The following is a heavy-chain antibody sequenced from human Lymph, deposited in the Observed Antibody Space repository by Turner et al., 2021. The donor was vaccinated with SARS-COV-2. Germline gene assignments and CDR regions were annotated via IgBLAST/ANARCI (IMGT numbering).Heavy chain of an antibody. D-gene: IGHD3-3*01. CDR3: ARGKSPLLRFLEWLLSLDY. Sequence: QVQLVQSGAEVKKPGASVKVSCKASGYTFTRYPMHWVRQAPGQRLEWMGWINVGNGITKYSQKFQGRFTITMDTSASTAYMELSSLRSEDTAVYYCARGKSPLLRFLEWLLSLDYWGQGTLVTVSS. V-gene: IGHV1-3*01. J-gene: IGHJ4*02. CDR2: INVGNGIT. CDR1: GYTFTRYP.